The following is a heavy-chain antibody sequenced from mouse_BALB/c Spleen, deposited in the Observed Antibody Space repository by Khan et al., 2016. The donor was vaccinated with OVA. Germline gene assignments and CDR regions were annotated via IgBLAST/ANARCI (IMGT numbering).Heavy chain of an antibody. CDR1: GFTFSSYS. CDR2: ISSGGDYT. CDR3: ASHLTGSFAY. V-gene: IGHV5-6*01. J-gene: IGHJ3*01. D-gene: IGHD4-1*01. Sequence: EVQRVESGGDLVKPGGSLKLSCAASGFTFSSYSMSWVRQTPDKRLEWVATISSGGDYTYYPDSVKGRFTISRDNAKNTLYLQMSSLKSEDTAMCYCASHLTGSFAYGGQGTLVTVSA.